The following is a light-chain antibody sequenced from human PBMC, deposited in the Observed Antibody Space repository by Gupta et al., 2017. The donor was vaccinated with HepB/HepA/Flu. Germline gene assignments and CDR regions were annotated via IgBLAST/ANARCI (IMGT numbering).Light chain of an antibody. J-gene: IGKJ4*01. V-gene: IGKV3-11*01. Sequence: EIVLTQSPATLSLSPGERATLSCRASQSVSNYLAWYQQKHGQTPRLHIEDATDRAPGIPARFSGSGSGTDFTLTSSSLETEDFAVYYCQRRNNWLTFGGGTKVEMK. CDR1: QSVSNY. CDR3: QRRNNWLT. CDR2: DAT.